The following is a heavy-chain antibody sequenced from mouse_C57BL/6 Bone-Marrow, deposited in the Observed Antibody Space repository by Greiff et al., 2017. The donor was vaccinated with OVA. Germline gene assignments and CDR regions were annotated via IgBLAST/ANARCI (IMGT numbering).Heavy chain of an antibody. CDR1: GYTFTGYW. V-gene: IGHV1-69*01. Sequence: QVQLQQPGAELVMPGASVKLSCKASGYTFTGYWMHWVKQRPGQGLEWIGEIDPSDSYTNYDQKFKGKSTLTVDKSSSTAYMQLSSLTSEDSAVYYCARIEGGYLYYAMDYWGQGTSVTVSS. D-gene: IGHD2-2*01. J-gene: IGHJ4*01. CDR3: ARIEGGYLYYAMDY. CDR2: IDPSDSYT.